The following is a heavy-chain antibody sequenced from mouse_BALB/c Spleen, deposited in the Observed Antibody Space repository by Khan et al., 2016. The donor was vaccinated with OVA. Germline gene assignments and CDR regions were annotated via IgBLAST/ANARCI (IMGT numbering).Heavy chain of an antibody. D-gene: IGHD2-1*01. CDR1: GYTFTSYW. CDR3: AKTGNYGFAY. CDR2: INPSTGYT. V-gene: IGHV1-7*01. J-gene: IGHJ3*01. Sequence: VQLQESGAELAKPGASVKMSRKASGYTFTSYWMHWVKQRPGQGLEWIGYINPSTGYTEYNQKFKDKATLTADKSSSTAYMQLSSLTSEDSAVYYCAKTGNYGFAYWGQGTLVTVSA.